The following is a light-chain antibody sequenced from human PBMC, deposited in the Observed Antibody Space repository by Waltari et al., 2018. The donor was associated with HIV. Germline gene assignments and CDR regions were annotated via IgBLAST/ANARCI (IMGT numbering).Light chain of an antibody. CDR2: WAS. CDR3: QQYYSTPQT. V-gene: IGKV4-1*01. J-gene: IGKJ1*01. Sequence: DIVITQSSDSLAVSLGERATSSGRSSQSALFSSNRKNYLAWDQQKSGQPPKGVSSWASTRESGVPDRFSGSGSGTDFTLTISSLQAEDVAVYYCQQYYSTPQTFGQGTKVEVK. CDR1: QSALFSSNRKNY.